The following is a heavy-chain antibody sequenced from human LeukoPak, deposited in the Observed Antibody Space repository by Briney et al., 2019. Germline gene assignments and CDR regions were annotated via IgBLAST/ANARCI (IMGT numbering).Heavy chain of an antibody. CDR2: ISDTASYT. V-gene: IGHV3-11*03. Sequence: GGSLRLSCAASGFTFSDYYMSWIRQAPGKGLEWVSYISDTASYTNYADSVKGRFTISRDNAKNSLYLQMNSLRAEDTAVYYCARQGPYSRSADYWGQGTLVTVSS. CDR1: GFTFSDYY. CDR3: ARQGPYSRSADY. D-gene: IGHD6-6*01. J-gene: IGHJ4*02.